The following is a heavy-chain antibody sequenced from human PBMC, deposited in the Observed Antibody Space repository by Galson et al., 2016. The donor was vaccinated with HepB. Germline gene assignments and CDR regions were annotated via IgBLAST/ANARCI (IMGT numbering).Heavy chain of an antibody. D-gene: IGHD4-23*01. CDR3: ARRRVAGGGFDY. CDR2: ISTYYGNT. V-gene: IGHV1-18*01. J-gene: IGHJ4*02. Sequence: SVKVSCKASGYTFTSNAIIWVRQAPGQGLEWMGWISTYYGNTKYAQKFQGRVTVTTDTSTSTAYLELRSLISDDTAVYFCARRRVAGGGFDYWGQGTLVTVSS. CDR1: GYTFTSNA.